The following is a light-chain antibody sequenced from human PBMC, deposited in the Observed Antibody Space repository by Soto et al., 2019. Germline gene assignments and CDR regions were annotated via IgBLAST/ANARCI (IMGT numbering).Light chain of an antibody. Sequence: EIVLTQSPGTLSLSPGERATLSCRASQSVTSDYLAWYQQKPGQAPRLLIYGASSRATGLPDRFSGSGSGTDFTLTISRLEPEDSAVYYCQQYGSSPYTFGQGARLEIK. CDR1: QSVTSDY. CDR3: QQYGSSPYT. V-gene: IGKV3-20*01. J-gene: IGKJ2*01. CDR2: GAS.